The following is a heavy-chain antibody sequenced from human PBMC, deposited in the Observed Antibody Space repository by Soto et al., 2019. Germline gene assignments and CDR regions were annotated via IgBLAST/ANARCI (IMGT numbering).Heavy chain of an antibody. V-gene: IGHV4-31*03. CDR1: SDSMNSGGYY. Sequence: QVQLQESGPGLVKPSQTLSLTCSVSSDSMNSGGYYWICIRQHPGKGLERIGYIYSNGDTYYNPSLKSRVTISVDTSKNQFSLDLTSVTAADTAVYYCARRGGSSSGYYYYAMGVWGQGATVTFSS. J-gene: IGHJ6*02. D-gene: IGHD6-6*01. CDR3: ARRGGSSSGYYYYAMGV. CDR2: IYSNGDT.